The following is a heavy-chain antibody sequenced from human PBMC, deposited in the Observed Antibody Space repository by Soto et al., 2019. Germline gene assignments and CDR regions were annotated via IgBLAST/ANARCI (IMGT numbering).Heavy chain of an antibody. V-gene: IGHV3-48*03. J-gene: IGHJ6*02. CDR1: GFTFGTYE. Sequence: EVQLVESGGGLVQPGGSLRLSCAASGFTFGTYEMNWVRQAPGKGLEWVSYITSSGTTIYYADSVKGRFTISRDNAKNSLYLQMNSLRAEDTAVYYWARDGYSYGYPFAMDVWGQGTTVTVSS. CDR3: ARDGYSYGYPFAMDV. D-gene: IGHD5-18*01. CDR2: ITSSGTTI.